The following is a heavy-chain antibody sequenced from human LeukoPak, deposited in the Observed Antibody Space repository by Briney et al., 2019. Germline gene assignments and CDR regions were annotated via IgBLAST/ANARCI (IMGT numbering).Heavy chain of an antibody. J-gene: IGHJ4*02. CDR3: ARHRDVAFGY. Sequence: GASLKISYKGSGYRFTSYWIGWVRPMAGKGMERMGIIYPGESDTRYSPSFEGQVTISDDKSITTAYLQWSSLKASDTAMYYCARHRDVAFGYWGQGTLVTVSS. CDR2: IYPGESDT. D-gene: IGHD5-24*01. CDR1: GYRFTSYW. V-gene: IGHV5-51*01.